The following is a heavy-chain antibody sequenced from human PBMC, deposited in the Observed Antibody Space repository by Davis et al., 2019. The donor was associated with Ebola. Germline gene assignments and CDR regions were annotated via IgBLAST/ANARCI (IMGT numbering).Heavy chain of an antibody. CDR2: ISSSSSYI. D-gene: IGHD3-16*02. Sequence: GESLKISCRVSGFTLGDYALNWVRQAPGKGLEWVSSISSSSSYIYYADSVKGRFTISRDNARNSLYLQMNSLRIEDTALYYCAKDVVEGYFYGLDVWGKGTTVIVSS. V-gene: IGHV3-21*04. J-gene: IGHJ6*04. CDR3: AKDVVEGYFYGLDV. CDR1: GFTLGDYA.